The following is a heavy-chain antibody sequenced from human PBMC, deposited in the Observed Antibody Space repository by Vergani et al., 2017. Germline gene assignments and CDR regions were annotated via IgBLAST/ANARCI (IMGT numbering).Heavy chain of an antibody. V-gene: IGHV1-2*02. D-gene: IGHD6-6*01. CDR1: GYTFTSYG. CDR3: AGIRSSIAAQDQPFDY. J-gene: IGHJ4*02. Sequence: QVQLVQSGAEVKKPGASVKVSCKASGYTFTSYGISWVRQAPGQGLEWMGWINPNSGGTNYAQKCQGRVTMTRDTSISTAYMELSRLLSDDTAGDYCAGIRSSIAAQDQPFDYWGQGTLVTVSS. CDR2: INPNSGGT.